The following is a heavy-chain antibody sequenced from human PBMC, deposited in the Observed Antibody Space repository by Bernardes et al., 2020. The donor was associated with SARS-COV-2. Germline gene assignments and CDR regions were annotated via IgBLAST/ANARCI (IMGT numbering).Heavy chain of an antibody. CDR1: GDTFTSYA. V-gene: IGHV1-46*01. J-gene: IGHJ3*01. CDR3: ARAGGGAASIDV. D-gene: IGHD2-2*01. CDR2: IDPSDGRT. Sequence: ASVKVSCKASGDTFTSYAFSWVRQAPGQGLEWMGRIDPSDGRTNYPQKFQDRVTMTSDTSTSSVYMELSSLTSEDTAVYYCARAGGGAASIDVWGQGTLVTVSA.